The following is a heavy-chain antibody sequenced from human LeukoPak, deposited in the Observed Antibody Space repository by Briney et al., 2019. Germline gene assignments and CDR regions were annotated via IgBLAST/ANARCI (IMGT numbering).Heavy chain of an antibody. J-gene: IGHJ4*02. Sequence: SETLSLTCTVSGGSISSYYWSWIRQPPGKGLEWLGYIYSSGSTNYNPSLESRVTISVDTSKNQFPLKLSSVTAADTAVYYCARHYYHSSGSYSFDYWGQGTLVTVSS. CDR2: IYSSGST. CDR1: GGSISSYY. CDR3: ARHYYHSSGSYSFDY. D-gene: IGHD3-22*01. V-gene: IGHV4-59*01.